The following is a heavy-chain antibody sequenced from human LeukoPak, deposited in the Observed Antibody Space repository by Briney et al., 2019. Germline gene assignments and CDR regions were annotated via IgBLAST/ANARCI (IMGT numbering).Heavy chain of an antibody. Sequence: SETLSLTCTVSGGSISSGSYYWSWIRQPAGKGLEWIGRIYTSGSTNYNPSLKSRVTISVDTSKNQFSLKLSSVAAADTAVYYCATSWVYSSGWYDYWGQGTLVTVSS. CDR2: IYTSGST. CDR3: ATSWVYSSGWYDY. CDR1: GGSISSGSYY. V-gene: IGHV4-61*02. J-gene: IGHJ4*02. D-gene: IGHD6-19*01.